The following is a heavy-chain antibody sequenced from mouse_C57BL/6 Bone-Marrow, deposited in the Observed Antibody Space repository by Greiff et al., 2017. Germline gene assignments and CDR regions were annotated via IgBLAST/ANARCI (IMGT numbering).Heavy chain of an antibody. V-gene: IGHV6-3*01. CDR1: GFTFSNYW. CDR2: IRLKSDNYAT. Sequence: EVQLVESGGGLVQPGGSMKLSCVASGFTFSNYWMNWVRQSPEKGLEWVAQIRLKSDNYATHYAESVKGRFTISRDDSESSVYLQMNNLRAEDTGIYYCAEGAWFAYWGQGTLVTGAA. CDR3: AEGAWFAY. J-gene: IGHJ3*01.